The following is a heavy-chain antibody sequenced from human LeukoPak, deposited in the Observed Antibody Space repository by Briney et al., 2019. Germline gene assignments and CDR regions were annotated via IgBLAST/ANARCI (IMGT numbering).Heavy chain of an antibody. Sequence: PAETLSLTCAVYGGSFSGYYWSWIRQPPGKGLEWIGEINHSGSSNYNPSLTSRVTRSADTSENQFTLKLSSVTAADTAVYYCARALGYCSGGSCPEYFQHWGQGTLVTVSS. CDR1: GGSFSGYY. J-gene: IGHJ1*01. V-gene: IGHV4-34*01. CDR2: INHSGSS. CDR3: ARALGYCSGGSCPEYFQH. D-gene: IGHD2-15*01.